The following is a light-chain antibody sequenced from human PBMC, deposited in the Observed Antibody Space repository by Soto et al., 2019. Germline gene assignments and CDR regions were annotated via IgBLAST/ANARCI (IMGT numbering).Light chain of an antibody. CDR1: ESVSTY. CDR3: QQRSNWPLT. V-gene: IGKV3-11*01. J-gene: IGKJ4*01. CDR2: DTS. Sequence: EIVLAQSPATLSLSPGERATLSCRASESVSTYLAWYQQKPGQSPRLLIYDTSRRATGIPARFSGSGSGTDFTLTISSLEPEDFVVYYCQQRSNWPLTFGGGTKVDI.